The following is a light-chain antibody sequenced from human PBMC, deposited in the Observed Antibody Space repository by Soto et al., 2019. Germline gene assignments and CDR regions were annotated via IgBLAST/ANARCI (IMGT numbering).Light chain of an antibody. CDR1: SSNIGSHA. Sequence: QSVLTQPPSASGTPGQRVTISCSGSSSNIGSHAVNWYQQLPETAPKLLIYNSNQRPSGVPERFSGSKSGTSASLAITGLQAEDEADYYCQAYDYSLTAFVFGGGTKLTVL. CDR3: QAYDYSLTAFV. CDR2: NSN. V-gene: IGLV1-44*01. J-gene: IGLJ3*02.